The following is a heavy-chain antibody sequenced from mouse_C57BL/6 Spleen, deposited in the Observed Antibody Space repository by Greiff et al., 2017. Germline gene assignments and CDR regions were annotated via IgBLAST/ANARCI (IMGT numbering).Heavy chain of an antibody. CDR1: GYTFTSYW. CDR2: IHPNSGST. V-gene: IGHV1-64*01. J-gene: IGHJ1*03. D-gene: IGHD2-5*01. CDR3: ARIGAYYSNPWYFDV. Sequence: VQLQQPGAELVKPGASVKLSCKASGYTFTSYWMHWVKQRPGQGLEWIGMIHPNSGSTNYNEKFKSKATLTVDKSSSTAYMQLSSLTSEDSAVYYCARIGAYYSNPWYFDVWGTGTTVTVSS.